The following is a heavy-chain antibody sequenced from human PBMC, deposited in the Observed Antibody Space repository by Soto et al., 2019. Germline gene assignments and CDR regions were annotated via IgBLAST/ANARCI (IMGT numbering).Heavy chain of an antibody. CDR3: ARDRAGDPPYYYYGMDV. CDR2: IWYDGSNK. CDR1: GFSFRCYC. V-gene: IGHV3-33*01. D-gene: IGHD7-27*01. J-gene: IGHJ6*02. Sequence: PGGALGISCAKAGFSFRCYCMPRVPPGPGKGLEWVAVIWYDGSNKYYADSVKGRFTISRDNSKNTLYLQMNSLRAEDTAVYYCARDRAGDPPYYYYGMDVWGQGTTVTVSS.